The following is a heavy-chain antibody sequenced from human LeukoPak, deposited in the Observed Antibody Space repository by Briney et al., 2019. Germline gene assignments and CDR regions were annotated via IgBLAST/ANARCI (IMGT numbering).Heavy chain of an antibody. CDR2: IFPGDSDT. CDR3: ARRPYDSSAYYDY. CDR1: GYTFTNYW. Sequence: PGESLKISCKVSGYTFTNYWIAWVRQMPGEGLEWMAYIFPGDSDTRYSPSFQGQVTVSADKSITTAYLQWSSLKASDTAIYLCARRPYDSSAYYDYWGQGTLVTVSS. D-gene: IGHD3-22*01. V-gene: IGHV5-51*01. J-gene: IGHJ4*02.